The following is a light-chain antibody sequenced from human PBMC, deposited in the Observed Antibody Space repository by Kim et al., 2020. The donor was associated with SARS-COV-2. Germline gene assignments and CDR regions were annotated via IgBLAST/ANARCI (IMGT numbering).Light chain of an antibody. Sequence: LSPGERVTLSCRASQSVTGYFAWYHQKPGQAPRLLIYDKSNRASGIPARFSGSVSGTDFTLTINSLEPEDFAVYYCQQRSNWLITFGQGTRLEIK. CDR3: QQRSNWLIT. V-gene: IGKV3-11*01. CDR2: DKS. CDR1: QSVTGY. J-gene: IGKJ5*01.